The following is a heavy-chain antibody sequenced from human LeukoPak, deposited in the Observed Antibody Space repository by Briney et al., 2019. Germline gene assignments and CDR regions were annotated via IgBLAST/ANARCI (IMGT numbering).Heavy chain of an antibody. CDR2: ISAYNGNT. V-gene: IGHV1-18*01. CDR1: GYTFTSYG. CDR3: ARDLITMVRGANPGY. D-gene: IGHD3-10*01. Sequence: ASVKVSCKASGYTFTSYGISWVRQAPGQGLEWMGWISAYNGNTNYAQKFQGRVTMTRDTSISTAYMELSRLRSDDTAVYYCARDLITMVRGANPGYWGQGTLVTVSS. J-gene: IGHJ4*02.